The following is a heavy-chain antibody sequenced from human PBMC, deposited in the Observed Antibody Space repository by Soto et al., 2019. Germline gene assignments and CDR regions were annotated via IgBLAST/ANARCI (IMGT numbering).Heavy chain of an antibody. V-gene: IGHV4-31*03. CDR1: GGSISSGGYY. CDR2: IYYSGST. J-gene: IGHJ5*02. Sequence: QVQLQESGPGLVKPSQTLSLTCTVSGGSISSGGYYWSWIRQHPGKGLEWIGYIYYSGSTYYNPSLKSRVTISVDTSKNQFSLKLSSVAAADTAVYYCAREKSGSYYLRSNWFDPWGQGTLVTVSS. D-gene: IGHD3-10*01. CDR3: AREKSGSYYLRSNWFDP.